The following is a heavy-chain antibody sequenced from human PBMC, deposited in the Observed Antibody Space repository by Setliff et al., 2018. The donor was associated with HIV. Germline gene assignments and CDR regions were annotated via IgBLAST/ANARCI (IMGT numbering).Heavy chain of an antibody. Sequence: KVSCKASGYTFTSYAMHWVRQAPGQRLEWMGWINAGNGNTKYSQKFQGRVTITRDTSASTAYMELSSLRSEDTAVYYCARRTHYYDSSGPWEAFDIWGQGTMVTVSS. D-gene: IGHD3-22*01. J-gene: IGHJ3*02. CDR2: INAGNGNT. CDR3: ARRTHYYDSSGPWEAFDI. CDR1: GYTFTSYA. V-gene: IGHV1-3*01.